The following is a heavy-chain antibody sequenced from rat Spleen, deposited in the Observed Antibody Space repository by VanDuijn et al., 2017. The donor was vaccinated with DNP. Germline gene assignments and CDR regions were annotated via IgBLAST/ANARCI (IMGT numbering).Heavy chain of an antibody. V-gene: IGHV5-25*01. CDR1: GFTFSNYD. D-gene: IGHD1-8*01. Sequence: EVQLVESGGGLVQPGRSLKFSCAASGFTFSNYDMAWVRQAPTKGLEWVASISTSGGITYYRDSVKGRFTVSRDNTKSTLYLQMDSLRSEDTATYYGARRWYGSFGYWGQGVMVTISS. CDR3: ARRWYGSFGY. J-gene: IGHJ2*01. CDR2: ISTSGGIT.